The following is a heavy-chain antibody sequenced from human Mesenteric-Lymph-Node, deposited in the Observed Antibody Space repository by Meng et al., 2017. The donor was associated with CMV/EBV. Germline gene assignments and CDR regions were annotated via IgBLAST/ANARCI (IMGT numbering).Heavy chain of an antibody. CDR3: ASSDRRDP. CDR1: GFTFSSYY. CDR2: ISSSSGYI. J-gene: IGHJ5*02. V-gene: IGHV3-21*01. D-gene: IGHD1-26*01. Sequence: GGSLRLSCEASGFTFSSYYMNWVRQAPGKGLEWVSSISSSSGYIYYADSVKGRFTISRDNAKNSLYLQMNSLRAEDTAVYYCASSDRRDPWGLGTLVTVSS.